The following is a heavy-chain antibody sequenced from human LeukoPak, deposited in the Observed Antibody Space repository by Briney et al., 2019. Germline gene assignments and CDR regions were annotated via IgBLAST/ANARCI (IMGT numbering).Heavy chain of an antibody. V-gene: IGHV3-66*01. J-gene: IGHJ4*02. CDR3: ARKSDSLMLRGGDC. CDR1: EFSVSSNY. Sequence: GGSLRLSCAASEFSVSSNYMTWVRRAPGKGLECVSIIYSGGTTYYADSVRGRFTISRDNSKNTLYLQMDRLRVEDTAVYYCARKSDSLMLRGGDCWGQGTLVTVSS. CDR2: IYSGGTT. D-gene: IGHD3-10*01.